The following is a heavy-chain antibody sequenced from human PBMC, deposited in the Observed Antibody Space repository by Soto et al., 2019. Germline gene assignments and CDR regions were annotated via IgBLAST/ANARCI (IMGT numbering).Heavy chain of an antibody. CDR2: IIPFFNTT. CDR3: ARLEATYLDSSGYYWVDP. D-gene: IGHD3-22*01. CDR1: GGSFNSFA. Sequence: QVQLVQSGAEVKKPGSSVKVSCKASGGSFNSFAVSWVRQAPGQGLEWMGGIIPFFNTTSYAQRFQGRVTITADESTSTAYMELRRLRSQDTGVYYCARLEATYLDSSGYYWVDPWGPGTRVTVSS. J-gene: IGHJ5*02. V-gene: IGHV1-69*01.